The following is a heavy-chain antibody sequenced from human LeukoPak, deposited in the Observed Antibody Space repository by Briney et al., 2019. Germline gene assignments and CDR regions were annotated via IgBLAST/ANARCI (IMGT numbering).Heavy chain of an antibody. CDR3: GTSYYDFWGGYGYYFDY. CDR2: INPNSGGT. Sequence: GASVKVSCKASGYTFTGYYMHWVRQAPGQGLEWMGWINPNSGGTNYAQKFQGRVTMTRDTSVSTAYMGLSRLRSDDTAVYYCGTSYYDFWGGYGYYFDYWGQGTLVTVSS. CDR1: GYTFTGYY. D-gene: IGHD3-3*01. J-gene: IGHJ4*02. V-gene: IGHV1-2*02.